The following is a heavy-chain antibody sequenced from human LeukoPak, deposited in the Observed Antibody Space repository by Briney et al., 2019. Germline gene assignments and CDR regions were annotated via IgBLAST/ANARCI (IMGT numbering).Heavy chain of an antibody. Sequence: ASVKVSCKASGGTFSSYAISWVRQAPGQGLEWMGGIIPIFGTANYAQKFQGRVTITTDESTSTAYMELSSLRSEDTAVYYCARVHYGDSYLGSYWYFDLWGRGTLVTVSS. D-gene: IGHD4-17*01. CDR2: IIPIFGTA. J-gene: IGHJ2*01. V-gene: IGHV1-69*05. CDR1: GGTFSSYA. CDR3: ARVHYGDSYLGSYWYFDL.